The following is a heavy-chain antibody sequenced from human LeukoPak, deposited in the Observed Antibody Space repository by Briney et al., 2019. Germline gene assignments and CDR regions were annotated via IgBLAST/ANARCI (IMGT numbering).Heavy chain of an antibody. CDR1: GYSFTSYW. V-gene: IGHV5-51*01. D-gene: IGHD3-10*01. CDR3: ARHSTWGDYYYYYYMDV. J-gene: IGHJ6*03. Sequence: GESRKISCKGSGYSFTSYWIGWVRQMPGKGLEWMGIIYPGDFDTRYSPSFQGQVTISADKSISTAYLQWSSLKASDTAMYYCARHSTWGDYYYYYYMDVWGKGTTVTVSS. CDR2: IYPGDFDT.